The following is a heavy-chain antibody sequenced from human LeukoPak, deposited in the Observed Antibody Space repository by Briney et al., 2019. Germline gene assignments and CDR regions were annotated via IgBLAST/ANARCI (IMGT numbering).Heavy chain of an antibody. CDR1: GFTFSSNG. CDR2: ISATGGTI. J-gene: IGHJ3*02. CDR3: ARGRAYYDSRGSDGFDM. V-gene: IGHV3-48*04. D-gene: IGHD3-22*01. Sequence: GGSLRLSCAASGFTFSSNGMNWVRQAPGKGLEWVSYISATGGTIYSADSMKGRFTISRDNAKSSLYLQVNSLRAEDTAVYYCARGRAYYDSRGSDGFDMWGQGTMVTVSS.